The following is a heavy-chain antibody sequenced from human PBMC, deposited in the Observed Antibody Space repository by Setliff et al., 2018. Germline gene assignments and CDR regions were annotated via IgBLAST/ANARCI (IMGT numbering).Heavy chain of an antibody. Sequence: PSETLSLTCTVSGGPFSGASIWSWIRQPPGKGLEFIGYVYHSGTAKYDPSLESRAIMSVDASKNEISLKLKSVTAADTAVYYCAKGGTYRNFDFWGQGALVTVSS. V-gene: IGHV4-59*01. CDR1: GGPFSGAS. D-gene: IGHD1-1*01. CDR2: VYHSGTA. CDR3: AKGGTYRNFDF. J-gene: IGHJ4*02.